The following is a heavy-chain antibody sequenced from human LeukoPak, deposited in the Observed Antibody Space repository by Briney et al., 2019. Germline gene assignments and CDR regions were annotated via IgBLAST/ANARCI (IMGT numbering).Heavy chain of an antibody. D-gene: IGHD3-16*01. V-gene: IGHV3-49*04. CDR2: IRTEAYDGAT. CDR3: TRTFGYYYFYMDV. Sequence: PGGSLRLSCAASGFTFGDYAMSWVRQAPGKGLEWVGFIRTEAYDGATDYGASVKGRFTISRDDSKNIAYLQMNSLGTEDTAVYYCTRTFGYYYFYMDVWGKGTTVIVSS. CDR1: GFTFGDYA. J-gene: IGHJ6*03.